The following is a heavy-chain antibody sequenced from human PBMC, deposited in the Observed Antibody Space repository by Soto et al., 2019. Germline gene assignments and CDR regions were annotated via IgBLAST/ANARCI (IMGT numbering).Heavy chain of an antibody. CDR2: IWNDGSNE. D-gene: IGHD3-22*01. CDR1: GFSFSSYG. Sequence: GGSLRLSCKASGFSFSSYGMHWIRQAPGKGLEWLANIWNDGSNEYYADSVKGRFTISRDNSKNTLYLQLNNLRAEDTAVYFCARDQTDSGGYSEYWGQGTLVTVSS. J-gene: IGHJ4*02. CDR3: ARDQTDSGGYSEY. V-gene: IGHV3-33*08.